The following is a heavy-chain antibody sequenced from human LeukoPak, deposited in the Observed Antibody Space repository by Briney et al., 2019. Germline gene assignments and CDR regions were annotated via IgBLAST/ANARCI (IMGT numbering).Heavy chain of an antibody. V-gene: IGHV4-38-2*02. CDR1: GYSISSGYY. D-gene: IGHD5-18*01. CDR2: IYHSGST. CDR3: ARVGYSYAHPYYYYYMDV. J-gene: IGHJ6*03. Sequence: SETLSLTCTVSGYSISSGYYWGWIRQPPGKGLEWIGSIYHSGSTYYNPSLKSRVTMSVDTSKNQFSLKLSSVTAADTAVYYCARVGYSYAHPYYYYYMDVWGKGTTVTISS.